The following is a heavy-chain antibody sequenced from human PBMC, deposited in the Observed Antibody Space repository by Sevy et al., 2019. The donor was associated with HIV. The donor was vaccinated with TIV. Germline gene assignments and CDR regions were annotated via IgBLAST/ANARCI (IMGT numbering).Heavy chain of an antibody. CDR1: SESFRRYY. V-gene: IGHV4-34*01. J-gene: IGHJ4*02. D-gene: IGHD1-26*01. CDR2: INHSGTT. Sequence: SETLSLTCAVYSESFRRYYWNWIRQSPEKGLEWIGEINHSGTTNYNPSLKSRVTISVDPSRNQFSLKLTSVTAADTAVYYCASDSGTYTYYFDYWGQGTPVTVSS. CDR3: ASDSGTYTYYFDY.